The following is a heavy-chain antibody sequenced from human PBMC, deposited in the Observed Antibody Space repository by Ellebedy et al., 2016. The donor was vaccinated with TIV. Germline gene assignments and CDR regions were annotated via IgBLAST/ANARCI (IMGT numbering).Heavy chain of an antibody. CDR2: IKSNTDGGTT. V-gene: IGHV3-15*01. CDR1: GFTFSNYA. J-gene: IGHJ4*02. Sequence: GGSLRLXXVDYGFTFSNYAMNWVRQAPGKGLEWVGRIKSNTDGGTTDYASHVKGRFTISRDDSKNTVYLQMNSLKTEDTAVFYCTTAYHYYVWGTYRLVDFDYWGQGTLVTVSS. CDR3: TTAYHYYVWGTYRLVDFDY. D-gene: IGHD3-16*02.